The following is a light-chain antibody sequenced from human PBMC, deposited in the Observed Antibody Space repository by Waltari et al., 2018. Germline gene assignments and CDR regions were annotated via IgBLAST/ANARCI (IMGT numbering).Light chain of an antibody. V-gene: IGKV1-33*01. CDR1: QDIDNY. Sequence: DIQMTQSPSSLSASVGDRVTITCQASQDIDNYLNWYQQKPGKAPKLLIYDVSNLEVGVPSRFSGSASGTDFTFTITSLQPEDIATYYCQQYDSVPLSFGGGTKMEIK. CDR3: QQYDSVPLS. J-gene: IGKJ4*01. CDR2: DVS.